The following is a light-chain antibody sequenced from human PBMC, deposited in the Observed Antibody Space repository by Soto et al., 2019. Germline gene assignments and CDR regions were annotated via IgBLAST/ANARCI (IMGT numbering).Light chain of an antibody. J-gene: IGKJ2*01. CDR1: QSVSGNS. Sequence: EIVLTQSPGTLSLSPGDGATLSCRASQSVSGNSLAWYQQKPGQAPRLLIYAASTKATGIPDKFSGSGSGTGFNLTISRLEPEDFAVYYCQQYGSSPYTFGQGTKLEIK. V-gene: IGKV3-20*01. CDR2: AAS. CDR3: QQYGSSPYT.